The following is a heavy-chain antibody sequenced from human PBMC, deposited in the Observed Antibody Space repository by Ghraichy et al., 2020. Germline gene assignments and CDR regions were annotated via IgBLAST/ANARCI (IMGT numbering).Heavy chain of an antibody. D-gene: IGHD2-15*01. J-gene: IGHJ4*02. CDR3: ARVYAANYFDY. V-gene: IGHV3-7*03. Sequence: GGSLRLSCAASGFTFSRYWMSWVRQAPGKGLEWVANIKQDGSEKYYVDSVKGQFTISRDNAENSLYLQMNSLRVEDTAVYYCARVYAANYFDYWGQGTLATVSS. CDR2: IKQDGSEK. CDR1: GFTFSRYW.